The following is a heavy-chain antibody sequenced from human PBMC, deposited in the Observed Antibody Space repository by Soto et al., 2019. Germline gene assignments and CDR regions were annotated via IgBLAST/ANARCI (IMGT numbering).Heavy chain of an antibody. CDR2: ISAYNGNT. D-gene: IGHD2-2*01. J-gene: IGHJ6*03. V-gene: IGHV1-18*04. Sequence: GASVKVSCKASGYTFTSYYMHWVRQAPGQGLEWMGWISAYNGNTNYAQKFQGRVTMTTDTSTSTVYMELRSLRSDDTAVYYCARVLQLDRHYYYYMDVWGKGTTVTVSS. CDR3: ARVLQLDRHYYYYMDV. CDR1: GYTFTSYY.